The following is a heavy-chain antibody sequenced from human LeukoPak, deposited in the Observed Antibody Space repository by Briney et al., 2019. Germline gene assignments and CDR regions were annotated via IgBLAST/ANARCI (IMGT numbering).Heavy chain of an antibody. D-gene: IGHD6-13*01. Sequence: SETLSLTCTVSAGSISGYYCSWIRQPPGKGLECIGYIYYTGISHYNPSLKTRVTLSVDTSKNQCSLKLTSVIAADTAVYYCARSSQSSSTSFDHWGQGTLVTVSS. J-gene: IGHJ4*02. V-gene: IGHV4-59*01. CDR3: ARSSQSSSTSFDH. CDR2: IYYTGIS. CDR1: AGSISGYY.